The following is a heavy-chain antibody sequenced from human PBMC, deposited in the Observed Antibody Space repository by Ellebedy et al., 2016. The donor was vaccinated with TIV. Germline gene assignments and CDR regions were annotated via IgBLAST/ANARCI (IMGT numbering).Heavy chain of an antibody. D-gene: IGHD5-18*01. CDR3: AKHPGNSYGSNDY. J-gene: IGHJ4*02. CDR2: INSDGSST. CDR1: GFTFSSYW. V-gene: IGHV3-74*01. Sequence: GGSLRLSXAASGFTFSSYWMHWVRQAPGKGLVWVSRINSDGSSTSYAGSVKGRFTISRDNSKNTLYLQMNSLRAEDTAVYFCAKHPGNSYGSNDYWGQGTLVTVSS.